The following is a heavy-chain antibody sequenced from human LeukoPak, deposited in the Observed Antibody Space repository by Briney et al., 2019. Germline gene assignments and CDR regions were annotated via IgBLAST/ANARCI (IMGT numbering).Heavy chain of an antibody. CDR3: ARGPRSWVDY. CDR2: MNPNSGAT. CDR1: GYTFTDYY. J-gene: IGHJ4*02. Sequence: GASVKVSCKASGYTFTDYYIHWVRQAPGQGLEWMGWMNPNSGATNSAQKFQGRVTMTRDTSISTAYMEVCRLRSDDTAIYYCARGPRSWVDYWGQGTLVTVPS. D-gene: IGHD3-10*01. V-gene: IGHV1-2*02.